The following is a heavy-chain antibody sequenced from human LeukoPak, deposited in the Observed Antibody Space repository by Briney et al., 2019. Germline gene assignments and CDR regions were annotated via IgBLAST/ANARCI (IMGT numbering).Heavy chain of an antibody. J-gene: IGHJ4*02. CDR2: IYYTGTT. D-gene: IGHD3-10*01. Sequence: SETLSLTCTVSGDPISTYYWSWIRQPPGKKLELIGYIYYTGTTNYNPSLKSRVAISVDTSKNQFSLNLSSVTAPDTAIYYCARGGLWFHYFDSWGRGTLVTVSS. CDR1: GDPISTYY. CDR3: ARGGLWFHYFDS. V-gene: IGHV4-59*01.